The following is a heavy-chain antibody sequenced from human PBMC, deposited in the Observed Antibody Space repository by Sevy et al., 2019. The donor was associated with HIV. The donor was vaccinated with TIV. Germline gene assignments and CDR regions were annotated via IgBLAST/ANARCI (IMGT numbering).Heavy chain of an antibody. CDR1: GFTFSTYS. CDR2: IKQDGSEK. J-gene: IGHJ4*02. CDR3: ARDSIFDY. Sequence: GSLRLSCAASGFTFSTYSMSWVRQAPGKGLEWVANIKQDGSEKYYVDSVKGRFTISRDTAKNSLYLEMNSLRAEDTAFYYCARDSIFDYWGQGTLVTVSS. V-gene: IGHV3-7*01. D-gene: IGHD2-2*01.